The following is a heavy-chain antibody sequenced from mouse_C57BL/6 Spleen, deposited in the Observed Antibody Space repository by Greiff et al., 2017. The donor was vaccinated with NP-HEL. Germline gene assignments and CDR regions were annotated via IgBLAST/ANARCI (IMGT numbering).Heavy chain of an antibody. Sequence: QVQLQQSGAELARPGALVKMSCKASGYTFTSYTMHWVKQRPGQGLEWIGYINPSSGYTKYNQKFKDKATLTADKSSSTAYMQLSSLTSEDSAVYYCARWSAESLDYWGQGTTLTVSS. CDR3: ARWSAESLDY. CDR2: INPSSGYT. V-gene: IGHV1-4*01. CDR1: GYTFTSYT. J-gene: IGHJ2*01.